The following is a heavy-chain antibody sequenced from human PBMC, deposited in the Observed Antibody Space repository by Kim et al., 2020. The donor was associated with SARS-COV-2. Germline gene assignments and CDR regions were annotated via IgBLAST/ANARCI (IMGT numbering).Heavy chain of an antibody. CDR1: GFTFSSYG. V-gene: IGHV3-33*01. D-gene: IGHD2-2*01. J-gene: IGHJ4*02. Sequence: GGSLRLSCAASGFTFSSYGMHWVRQAPGKGLEWVAVIWYDGSNKYYADSVKGRFTISRDNSKNTLYLQMNSLRAEDTAVYYCARDIVVVPAANGYIDYWGQGTLVTVSS. CDR3: ARDIVVVPAANGYIDY. CDR2: IWYDGSNK.